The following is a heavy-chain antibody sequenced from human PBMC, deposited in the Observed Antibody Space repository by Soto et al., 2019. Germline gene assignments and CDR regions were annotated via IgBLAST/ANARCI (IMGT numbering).Heavy chain of an antibody. V-gene: IGHV3-30*04. D-gene: IGHD3-22*01. Sequence: QVQLVESGGGVVQPGRSLSLSCAASGFSFSDYPMHWVRQAPGKGLEWVASISSTGMKEYYGDSVKGRLTISRDSSKNTLYLQMSSLRAEDTAVYYCARESWYSDSSGNNFSNYFDSWGQGTLVTVSS. CDR2: ISSTGMKE. CDR1: GFSFSDYP. J-gene: IGHJ4*02. CDR3: ARESWYSDSSGNNFSNYFDS.